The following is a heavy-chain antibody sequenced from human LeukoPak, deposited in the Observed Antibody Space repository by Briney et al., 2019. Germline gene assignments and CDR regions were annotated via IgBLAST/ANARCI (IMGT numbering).Heavy chain of an antibody. CDR3: ARSSRELGGYAPWDLMPPFDY. D-gene: IGHD1-7*01. CDR1: GFTFDDYG. Sequence: RAGGSLRLSCAASGFTFDDYGLSWVRQAPGKGLEGVSTINWNGCSTGYADSVKGRFTISRDNAKSSLYLQMNSLRAADTAVYYCARSSRELGGYAPWDLMPPFDYWGQGTLVTVSS. V-gene: IGHV3-20*04. J-gene: IGHJ4*02. CDR2: INWNGCST.